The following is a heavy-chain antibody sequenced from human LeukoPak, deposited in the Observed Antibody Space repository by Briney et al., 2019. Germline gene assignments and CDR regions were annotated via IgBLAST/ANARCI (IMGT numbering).Heavy chain of an antibody. CDR1: GLNFGESA. CDR3: AKESGKFDY. J-gene: IGHJ4*02. Sequence: GGSLRLSCVASGLNFGESAMHWVRQAPEKGLEWVSLISADGGSAFSADSVKGRFSISRDNSKNSLYLQMDSLRSEDTAMYYCAKESGKFDYWGQGTLVVVSS. CDR2: ISADGGSA. V-gene: IGHV3-43*02.